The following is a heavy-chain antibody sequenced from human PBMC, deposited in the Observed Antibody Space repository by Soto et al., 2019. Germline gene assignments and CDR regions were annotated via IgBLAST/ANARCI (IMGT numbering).Heavy chain of an antibody. CDR2: INAGNGNT. CDR1: GYLFTTYA. CDR3: ALGGWSSYLPYFHP. V-gene: IGHV1-3*01. J-gene: IGHJ5*02. D-gene: IGHD3-16*02. Sequence: ASVKVSCKASGYLFTTYAIHWVRQAPGQTPEWMGWINAGNGNTKFTEKFHRRVTITTDRSASTAYMELASLSSEDTAVYYCALGGWSSYLPYFHPSRQGTLVTASS.